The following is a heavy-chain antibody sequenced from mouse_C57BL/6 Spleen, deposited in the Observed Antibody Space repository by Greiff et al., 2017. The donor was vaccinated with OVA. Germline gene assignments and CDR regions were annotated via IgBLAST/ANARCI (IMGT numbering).Heavy chain of an antibody. Sequence: EVQLQQSGPVLVKPGASVKMSCKASGYTFTDYYMNWVKQSHGKSLEWIGVINPYNGGTSYNQKFKGKATLTVDKSSSTAYMELNSLTSEDSAVYYCARGNGSYWYFDVWGTGTTVTVSS. CDR2: INPYNGGT. V-gene: IGHV1-19*01. D-gene: IGHD1-1*01. CDR3: ARGNGSYWYFDV. J-gene: IGHJ1*03. CDR1: GYTFTDYY.